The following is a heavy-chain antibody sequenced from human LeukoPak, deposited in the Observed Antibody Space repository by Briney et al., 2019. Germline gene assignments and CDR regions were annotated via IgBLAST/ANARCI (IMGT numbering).Heavy chain of an antibody. CDR2: ISGSDGST. D-gene: IGHD1-26*01. J-gene: IGHJ4*02. V-gene: IGHV3-23*01. CDR3: AKEKRVGVTPPYFDY. Sequence: GGSLRLSCAASGFTFSSYEMNWVRQAPGKGLEWVSTISGSDGSTYYADSVKGRFTISRDNSKNTLYLQMNSLRAEDTAVYYCAKEKRVGVTPPYFDYWGQGTLVTVSS. CDR1: GFTFSSYE.